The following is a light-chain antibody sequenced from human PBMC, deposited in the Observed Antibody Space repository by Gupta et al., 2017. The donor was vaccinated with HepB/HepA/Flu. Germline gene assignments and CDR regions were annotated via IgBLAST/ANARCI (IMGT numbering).Light chain of an antibody. V-gene: IGKV2-30*01. CDR2: KVS. CDR1: QSLAYRDGNIY. Sequence: EVVMTQSPLSLSVTLGQPASISCRSSQSLAYRDGNIYLNWFQQRPGQSPRRLIYKVSNRDSGVPERFSGSGSGTDFTLKISRVEAEDVGVYYGMQGTHWPPYTFGQGTKLEIK. CDR3: MQGTHWPPYT. J-gene: IGKJ2*01.